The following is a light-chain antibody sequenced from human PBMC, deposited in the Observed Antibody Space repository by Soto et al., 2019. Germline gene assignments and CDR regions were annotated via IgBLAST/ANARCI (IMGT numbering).Light chain of an antibody. V-gene: IGLV2-8*01. J-gene: IGLJ1*01. Sequence: QSALTQPPSASGSPGQSVTISCTGTGSDVGDYNYVSWYQQHPGKAPKLMIYEVSKRPSGVPDRFSGSKSGNTASLTVSGIQAEDEANYYCSSYRGSSYVFGTGSKVTV. CDR3: SSYRGSSYV. CDR1: GSDVGDYNY. CDR2: EVS.